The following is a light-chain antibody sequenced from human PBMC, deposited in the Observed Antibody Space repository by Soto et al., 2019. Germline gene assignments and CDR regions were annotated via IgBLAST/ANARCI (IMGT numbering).Light chain of an antibody. V-gene: IGKV1-5*01. J-gene: IGKJ1*01. CDR1: QSINSW. CDR2: DAS. CDR3: QQYTSYSWT. Sequence: DIQMTQSPSTLSASVGDRVTITCRASQSINSWLAWYQQKPGKAPQILIYDASTLKSGVPSRFSASGSGTEFTLSISSLQPDDFAPYYCQQYTSYSWTFCQGTKVEI.